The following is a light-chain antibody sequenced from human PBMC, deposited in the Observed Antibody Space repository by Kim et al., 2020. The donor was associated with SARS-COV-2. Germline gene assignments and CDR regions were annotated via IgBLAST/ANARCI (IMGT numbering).Light chain of an antibody. Sequence: DIQMTQSPSTLSAFVGDRVTMTRRASQSVDGWLAWYQQKPVKDPRLLIYQASKLASGVPSRFSGSGSGTDFTLTVSNLQSDDSAVYYCKQYETYWTFGPGTKVDIK. J-gene: IGKJ1*01. CDR2: QAS. CDR3: KQYETYWT. V-gene: IGKV1-5*03. CDR1: QSVDGW.